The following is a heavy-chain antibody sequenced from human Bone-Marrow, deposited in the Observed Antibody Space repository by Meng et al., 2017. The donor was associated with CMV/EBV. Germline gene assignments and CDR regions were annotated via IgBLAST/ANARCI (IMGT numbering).Heavy chain of an antibody. Sequence: FTFTNAWMNWVRQAPGKGLEWVGHIRTKTDGGTRDYAAYAKGRFTISRDDSKNTLYLQMSSLRTEDTAVYYCATDRCSSTGCAVDYWGQGTLVTVSS. J-gene: IGHJ4*02. CDR3: ATDRCSSTGCAVDY. D-gene: IGHD2-2*01. CDR1: FTFTNAW. V-gene: IGHV3-15*07. CDR2: IRTKTDGGTR.